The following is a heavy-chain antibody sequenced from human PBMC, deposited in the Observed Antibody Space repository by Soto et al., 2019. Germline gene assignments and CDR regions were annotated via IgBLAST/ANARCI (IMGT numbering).Heavy chain of an antibody. D-gene: IGHD3-22*01. CDR1: GGSISSGDYY. CDR3: ARDLVIYYDSSGDYYYYGMDV. CDR2: IYYSGST. J-gene: IGHJ6*02. Sequence: PSETLSLTCTVSGGSISSGDYYWSWIRQPPGKGLEWIGYIYYSGSTYYNPSLKSRVTISVDTSKNQFSLKLSSVTAADTAVYYCARDLVIYYDSSGDYYYYGMDVRGQGTTVTVSS. V-gene: IGHV4-30-4*01.